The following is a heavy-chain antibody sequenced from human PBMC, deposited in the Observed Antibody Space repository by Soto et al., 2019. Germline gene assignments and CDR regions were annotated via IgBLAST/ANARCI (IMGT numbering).Heavy chain of an antibody. CDR1: GGTFSSYA. D-gene: IGHD1-26*01. CDR2: SIPIFGTV. CDR3: AREGGRSKSVSYFDFGY. V-gene: IGHV1-69*06. J-gene: IGHJ4*02. Sequence: QVQLVQSGAEVKKPGSSVKVSCKASGGTFSSYAISWVRQAPGQGLEWMGGSIPIFGTVNYAKKFKGRVAITAHKSTSTAYMELSSLRSEATAVYYCAREGGRSKSVSYFDFGYWGQGTLVTVSS.